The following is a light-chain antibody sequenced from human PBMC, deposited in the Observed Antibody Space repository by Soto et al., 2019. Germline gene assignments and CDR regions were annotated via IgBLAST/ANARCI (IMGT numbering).Light chain of an antibody. CDR2: DAS. CDR1: QSVSSY. Sequence: IVLTHSPATLSLSPWERATLSCRASQSVSSYLAWYQQKPGQAPRLLIYDASNRATGIPARFSGSGSGTDFTLTISSLEPEDFAVYYCQQYVSPPITFGQGTRWR. V-gene: IGKV3-11*01. J-gene: IGKJ5*01. CDR3: QQYVSPPIT.